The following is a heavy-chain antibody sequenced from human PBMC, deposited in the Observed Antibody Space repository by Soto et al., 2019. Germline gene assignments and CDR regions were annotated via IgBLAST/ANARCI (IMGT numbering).Heavy chain of an antibody. V-gene: IGHV3-30-3*01. CDR1: YG. CDR3: ARDRPPNDCSRGSCYRSYYYGMDV. Sequence: YGVRWVRKATGKGLEWVAVISYDGSNKYYADSVKGRFTISRDNSKNTLYLQMNSLRAEDTAVYYCARDRPPNDCSRGSCYRSYYYGMDVWGQGTTVTVSS. J-gene: IGHJ6*02. D-gene: IGHD2-15*01. CDR2: ISYDGSNK.